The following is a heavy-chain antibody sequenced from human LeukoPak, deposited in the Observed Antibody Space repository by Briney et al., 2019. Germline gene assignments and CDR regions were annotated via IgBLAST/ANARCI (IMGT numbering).Heavy chain of an antibody. D-gene: IGHD5-24*01. CDR1: GFTFDDYA. CDR2: ISWNSGSI. Sequence: GGSLRLSCAASGFTFDDYAMHWVRQAPGKGLEWVSGISWNSGSIGYADSVKGRFTISRDNAKNSLYLQMNSLRAEDTALYYCAKDMEMATIESGLGYWGQGTLVTVSS. CDR3: AKDMEMATIESGLGY. J-gene: IGHJ4*02. V-gene: IGHV3-9*01.